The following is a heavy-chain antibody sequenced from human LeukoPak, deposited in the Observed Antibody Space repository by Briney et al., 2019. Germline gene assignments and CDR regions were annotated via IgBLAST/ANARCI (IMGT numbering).Heavy chain of an antibody. J-gene: IGHJ4*02. CDR3: ARTRSSGYLTFDY. CDR2: IYDSGST. D-gene: IGHD3-22*01. CDR1: GGSIRSSYYY. V-gene: IGHV4-39*01. Sequence: SETLSLTCTVSGGSIRSSYYYWGWIRQPPGKGLEWIGSIYDSGSTYYNPSLKSRVTISVDTSKNQFSLKLNSVTAADTAVYYCARTRSSGYLTFDYWGQGILVTVSS.